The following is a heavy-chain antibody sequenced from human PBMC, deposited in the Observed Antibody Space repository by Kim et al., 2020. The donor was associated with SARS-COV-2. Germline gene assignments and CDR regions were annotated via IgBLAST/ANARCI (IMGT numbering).Heavy chain of an antibody. CDR2: ITSDGSK. CDR3: TKRGVGYSWNPSEN. Sequence: GGSLRLSCAASGFTVSSCAMTWVRQAPGKGLEWVSVITSDGSKFYADSVKGRFTISRDNSENTLYLQMSSLRVEETAIHYCTKRGVGYSWNPSENWGQGT. V-gene: IGHV3-23*01. CDR1: GFTVSSCA. D-gene: IGHD1-20*01. J-gene: IGHJ4*02.